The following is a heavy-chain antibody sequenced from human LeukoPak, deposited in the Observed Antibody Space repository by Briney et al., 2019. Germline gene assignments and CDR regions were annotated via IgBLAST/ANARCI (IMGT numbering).Heavy chain of an antibody. CDR3: VKHRYSSGYLFDY. D-gene: IGHD3-22*01. V-gene: IGHV3-23*01. CDR2: ITGSAYST. CDR1: GFTFNNHA. J-gene: IGHJ4*02. Sequence: TGGSLRLSCAASGFTFNNHAMSWVRQAPGRGLEWVSAITGSAYSTYYADSVKGRFTISRDNSKNTLFLQMNSLRAEDTAIYYCVKHRYSSGYLFDYWGQGTLVTVSS.